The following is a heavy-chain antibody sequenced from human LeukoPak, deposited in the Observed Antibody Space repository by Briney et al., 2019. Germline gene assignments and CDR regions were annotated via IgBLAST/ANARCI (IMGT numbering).Heavy chain of an antibody. V-gene: IGHV3-7*01. Sequence: PGGSLRLSCAASGFTFSSYSMNWVRQAPGKGLEWVANIKQDGSEKYYVDSVKGRFTISRDNAKNSLYLQMNSLRAEDTAVYYCARGYYGSGIILTVFDYWGQGTLVTVSS. CDR2: IKQDGSEK. CDR3: ARGYYGSGIILTVFDY. D-gene: IGHD3-10*01. CDR1: GFTFSSYS. J-gene: IGHJ4*02.